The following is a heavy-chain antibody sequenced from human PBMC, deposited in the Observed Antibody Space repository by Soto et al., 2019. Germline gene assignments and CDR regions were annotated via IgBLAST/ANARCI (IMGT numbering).Heavy chain of an antibody. D-gene: IGHD3-10*01. CDR3: ALVSRRGHLLGNFDY. Sequence: QVQLVQSGAEVKKPGSSVKVSCKASGGTFNTHTISWVRQAPGQGLEWMGGIIPIFGTTNYAQNFQGRVTITADESTSTAYMELSSLLSEDTAVYYCALVSRRGHLLGNFDYWGQGTLVTVSS. J-gene: IGHJ4*02. V-gene: IGHV1-69*01. CDR2: IIPIFGTT. CDR1: GGTFNTHT.